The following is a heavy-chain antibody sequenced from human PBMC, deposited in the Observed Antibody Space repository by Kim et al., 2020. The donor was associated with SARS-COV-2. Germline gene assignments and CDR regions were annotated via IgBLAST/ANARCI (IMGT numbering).Heavy chain of an antibody. J-gene: IGHJ6*02. D-gene: IGHD4-17*01. CDR2: IYSGGST. V-gene: IGHV3-66*02. CDR1: GFTVSSNY. Sequence: GGSLRLSCAASGFTVSSNYMSWVRQAPGKGLEWVSVIYSGGSTYYADSVKGRFTISRDNSKNTLYLQMNSLRAEDTAVYYCARGQYGFYGMDVWGQGTTVTVSS. CDR3: ARGQYGFYGMDV.